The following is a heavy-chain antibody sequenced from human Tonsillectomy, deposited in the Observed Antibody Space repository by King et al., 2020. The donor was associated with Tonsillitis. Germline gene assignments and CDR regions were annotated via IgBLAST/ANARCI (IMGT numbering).Heavy chain of an antibody. Sequence: VQLVQSGAEVKKPGASVKVSCKVSGYTLTELSIHWVRQAPGKGLEWMGGFDPDDDGTIYAQKFQGRLTMTEDTSTDTAYMELSSLRSEDTAVYYCATDARTTTYFDFWSGYYTWGQGTLVTVSS. J-gene: IGHJ4*02. CDR3: ATDARTTTYFDFWSGYYT. D-gene: IGHD3-3*01. CDR2: FDPDDDGT. CDR1: GYTLTELS. V-gene: IGHV1-24*01.